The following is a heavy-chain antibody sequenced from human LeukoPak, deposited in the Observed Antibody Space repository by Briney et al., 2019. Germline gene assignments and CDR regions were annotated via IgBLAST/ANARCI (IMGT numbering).Heavy chain of an antibody. V-gene: IGHV3-23*01. CDR3: AKDGYSGGWYFDY. Sequence: GGSLRLSCAASGFTFSSYAMSWVRQAPGKGLEWVSAISGSGGNTYYADSVKGRFTISRDNSKNTLYLQMSSLRAEDTAVYYCAKDGYSGGWYFDYWGQGTLVTVSS. J-gene: IGHJ4*02. CDR1: GFTFSSYA. CDR2: ISGSGGNT. D-gene: IGHD6-19*01.